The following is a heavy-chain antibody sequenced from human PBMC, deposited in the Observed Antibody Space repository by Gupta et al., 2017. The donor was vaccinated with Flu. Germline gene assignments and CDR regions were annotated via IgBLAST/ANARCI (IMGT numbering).Heavy chain of an antibody. Sequence: EVQLVESGGGLVQPGGSLRLSCAASELMFSIHEMHWVRQAPGKGLEWVSYIGSRGITIYYADSVKGRFTISRDNARNTLYLQMNSLRVEDTAVYYCARVSSRSSWVDNWGQGTLVTVSS. CDR2: IGSRGITI. J-gene: IGHJ4*02. D-gene: IGHD6-6*01. CDR3: ARVSSRSSWVDN. CDR1: ELMFSIHE. V-gene: IGHV3-48*03.